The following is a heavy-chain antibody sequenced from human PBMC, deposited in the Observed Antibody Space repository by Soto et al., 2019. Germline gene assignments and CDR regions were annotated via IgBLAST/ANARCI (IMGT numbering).Heavy chain of an antibody. CDR2: IYPGDSET. V-gene: IGHV5-51*01. CDR1: GYKFATDW. CDR3: ARGFTGSAGRFDP. D-gene: IGHD6-25*01. Sequence: GESLKISCKGSGYKFATDWVAWVRQMPGGGLEWMGIIYPGDSETIYSSSFRGHVTISADKSLNTAYLQWDSLTASDSAIYSRARGFTGSAGRFDPWGQGTVVTVSS. J-gene: IGHJ5*02.